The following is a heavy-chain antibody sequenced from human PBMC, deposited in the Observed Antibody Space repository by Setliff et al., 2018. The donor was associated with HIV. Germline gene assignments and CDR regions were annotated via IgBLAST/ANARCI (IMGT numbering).Heavy chain of an antibody. D-gene: IGHD1-20*01. V-gene: IGHV1-46*01. Sequence: ASVKVSCKASGHTFANSYLHWVRQGPGQGPEWMGIMNPNDGGTQYAQNFRGRVSMTRDTSTTTVYMELYSLRSEDTAVYHCARSDISGTGYFDSWGQGTLVTVSS. CDR1: GHTFANSY. CDR3: ARSDISGTGYFDS. J-gene: IGHJ4*02. CDR2: MNPNDGGT.